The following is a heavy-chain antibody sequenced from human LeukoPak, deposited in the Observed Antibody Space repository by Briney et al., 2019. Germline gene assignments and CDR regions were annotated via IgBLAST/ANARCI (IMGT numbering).Heavy chain of an antibody. D-gene: IGHD3-16*01. V-gene: IGHV3-30*18. Sequence: SGGSLRLSCAASGFTFSNYGMHWVRQAPGKGLEWVAVISYDGGNKYYADSVKGRFTISRDNSKNTLFLQMNSLRAEDTAVYYCAKPKTGGVLLGYFDYWGQGTLVTVPS. CDR3: AKPKTGGVLLGYFDY. CDR1: GFTFSNYG. J-gene: IGHJ4*02. CDR2: ISYDGGNK.